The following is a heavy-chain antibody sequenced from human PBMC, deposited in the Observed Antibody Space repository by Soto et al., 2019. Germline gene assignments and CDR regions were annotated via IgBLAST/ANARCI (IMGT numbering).Heavy chain of an antibody. J-gene: IGHJ4*02. D-gene: IGHD6-19*01. V-gene: IGHV3-9*01. CDR2: ISWNSGSI. CDR1: GFTFDDYA. Sequence: EVQLVESGGGLVQPGRSLRLSCAASGFTFDDYAMHWVRQAPGKGLEWVSGISWNSGSIGYADSVKGRFTISRDNAKNSLYLQMNSLRAEDTALYYCAKDEGAEESSGSDYWGQGTLVTVSS. CDR3: AKDEGAEESSGSDY.